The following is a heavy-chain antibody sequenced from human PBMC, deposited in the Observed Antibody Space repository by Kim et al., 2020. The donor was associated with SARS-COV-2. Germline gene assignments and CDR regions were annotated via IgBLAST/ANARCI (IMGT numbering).Heavy chain of an antibody. CDR3: ARDWRKYQQQLPNYGMDV. CDR2: ISSSSSYI. V-gene: IGHV3-21*01. D-gene: IGHD6-13*01. Sequence: GGSLRLSCAASGFTFSSYSMNWVRQAPGKGLEWVSSISSSSSYIYYADSVKGRFTISRDNAKNSLYLQMNSLRAEDTAVYYCARDWRKYQQQLPNYGMDVWGQGTTVTVSS. J-gene: IGHJ6*02. CDR1: GFTFSSYS.